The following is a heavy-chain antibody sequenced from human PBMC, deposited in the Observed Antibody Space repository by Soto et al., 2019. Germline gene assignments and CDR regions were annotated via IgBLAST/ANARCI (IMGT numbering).Heavy chain of an antibody. J-gene: IGHJ6*03. CDR2: ISSSGSTI. CDR1: GFTFSDYY. CDR3: ARLWFGELYIWGDPPKDRWYYMDV. Sequence: GGSLRLSCAASGFTFSDYYMSWIRQAPGKGLEWVSYISSSGSTIYYADSVKGRFTISRDNAKNSLYLQMNSLRAEDTAVYYCARLWFGELYIWGDPPKDRWYYMDVWGKGTTVTVSS. D-gene: IGHD3-10*01. V-gene: IGHV3-11*01.